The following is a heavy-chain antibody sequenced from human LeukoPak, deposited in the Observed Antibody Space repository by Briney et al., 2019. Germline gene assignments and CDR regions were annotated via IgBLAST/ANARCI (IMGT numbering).Heavy chain of an antibody. CDR3: AIPDYYDSSGYYYGLGY. CDR2: ISAYNGNT. J-gene: IGHJ4*02. Sequence: ASVKASCKASGYTFTSYGISWVRQAPGQGLEWMGWISAYNGNTNYAQKLQGRVTMTTDTSTSTAYMELRSLRSDDTAVYYCAIPDYYDSSGYYYGLGYWGQGTLVTVSS. CDR1: GYTFTSYG. V-gene: IGHV1-18*01. D-gene: IGHD3-22*01.